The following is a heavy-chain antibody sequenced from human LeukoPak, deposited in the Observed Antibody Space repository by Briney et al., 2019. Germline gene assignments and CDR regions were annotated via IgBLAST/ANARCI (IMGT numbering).Heavy chain of an antibody. V-gene: IGHV4-61*02. J-gene: IGHJ5*02. CDR1: GGSIGSGRNY. CDR3: ARVDGSCSGGSCPSGNWFDP. Sequence: SETLSLTCTVSGGSIGSGRNYWSWIWQPAGKGLEWIGRFYPTGSTNYNPSLKSRVTISVDTSKNQFSLKLSSVTAADTAVYYCARVDGSCSGGSCPSGNWFDPWGQGTLVTVSS. CDR2: FYPTGST. D-gene: IGHD2-15*01.